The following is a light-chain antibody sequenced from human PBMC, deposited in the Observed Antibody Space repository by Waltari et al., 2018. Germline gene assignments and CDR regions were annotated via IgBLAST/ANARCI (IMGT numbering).Light chain of an antibody. CDR3: NSRDSSGNPDVV. CDR2: GKN. J-gene: IGLJ2*01. CDR1: SLRSYY. V-gene: IGLV3-19*01. Sequence: SSELTQDPAVSVALGQTVRITCQGDSLRSYYASWYQQKPGQAPVLVIYGKNNRPSGIPDRFSGYRSGNTASLTITGAQAEDEADYYCNSRDSSGNPDVVFGGGTKLTVL.